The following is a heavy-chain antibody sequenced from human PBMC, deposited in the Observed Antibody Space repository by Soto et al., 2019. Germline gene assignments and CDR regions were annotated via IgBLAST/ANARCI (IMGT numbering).Heavy chain of an antibody. V-gene: IGHV3-23*01. CDR2: ISGSGGST. CDR3: VLCPPYQFDF. CDR1: GFTFSSYA. J-gene: IGHJ4*02. Sequence: GGSLRLSCAASGFTFSSYAMSWVRQAPGKGLEWVSAISGSGGSTYYADSVKGRFTISRDNSKNTLYLQMNGLRAEDTAVYYCVLCPPYQFDFWGQGSPVPGSS. D-gene: IGHD2-2*01.